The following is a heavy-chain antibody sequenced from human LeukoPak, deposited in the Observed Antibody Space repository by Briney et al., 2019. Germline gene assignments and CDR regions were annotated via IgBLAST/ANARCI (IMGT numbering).Heavy chain of an antibody. CDR3: ARGGNRFGGFYFDY. CDR1: ADSLSSGGHY. J-gene: IGHJ4*02. D-gene: IGHD3-10*01. CDR2: IHHSGSS. V-gene: IGHV4-31*03. Sequence: SQTLSLTCTVSADSLSSGGHYWAWIRQLPGKGLESIGFIHHSGSSRHNPSLKDRVAVSVDASRKQFALRLSSVTAADTAIYYCARGGNRFGGFYFDYWGQGIQVIVSS.